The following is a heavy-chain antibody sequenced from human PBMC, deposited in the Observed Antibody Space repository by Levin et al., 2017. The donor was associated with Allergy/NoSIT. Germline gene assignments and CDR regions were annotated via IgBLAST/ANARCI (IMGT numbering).Heavy chain of an antibody. CDR1: GFTFTNAW. CDR3: TTRDLNIAAAGTVAR. CDR2: IKSKTDSGTT. V-gene: IGHV3-15*01. D-gene: IGHD6-13*01. J-gene: IGHJ4*02. Sequence: GESLKISCAASGFTFTNAWMSWVRQAPGKGLEWVGRIKSKTDSGTTDYAAPVKGRFTISRDDSKNTLYLQMNSLETEDTAVYYCTTRDLNIAAAGTVARWGQGTLVTVSS.